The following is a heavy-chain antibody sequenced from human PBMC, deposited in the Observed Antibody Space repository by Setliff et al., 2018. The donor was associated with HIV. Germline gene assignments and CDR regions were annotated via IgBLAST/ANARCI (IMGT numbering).Heavy chain of an antibody. Sequence: SETLSLTCAVYGGSFNGYYWSWIRQPPGKGLEWIGEINHSGSTNYNPSLKSRVTMSVDKSKNQFSLTLSSVTAADTAVYYCVRRLRYFDPSFDIWGQGTLVTVSS. CDR1: GGSFNGYY. J-gene: IGHJ3*02. V-gene: IGHV4-34*01. CDR3: VRRLRYFDPSFDI. D-gene: IGHD3-9*01. CDR2: INHSGST.